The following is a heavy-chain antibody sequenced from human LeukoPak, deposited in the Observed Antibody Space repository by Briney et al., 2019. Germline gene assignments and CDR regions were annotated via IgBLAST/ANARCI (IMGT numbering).Heavy chain of an antibody. CDR1: GDSISSGYY. CDR3: ARGGDYGDYVWFDP. CDR2: IYHSGST. D-gene: IGHD4-17*01. Sequence: SETLSLTCTVSGDSISSGYYWGWIRQPPGKGLEWIGSIYHSGSTYHSPSLKSRVTISVDTSKNQFSLKLSSVTAADTAVYYCARGGDYGDYVWFDPWGQGTLVTVSS. V-gene: IGHV4-38-2*02. J-gene: IGHJ5*02.